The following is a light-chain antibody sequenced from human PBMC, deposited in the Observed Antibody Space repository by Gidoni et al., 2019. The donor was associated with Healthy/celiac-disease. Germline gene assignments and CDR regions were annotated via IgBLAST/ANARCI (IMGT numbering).Light chain of an antibody. V-gene: IGKV1-33*01. CDR1: QDISNY. J-gene: IGKJ3*01. CDR2: DAS. Sequence: DIQMTQSPSSLSASVGDRVTITCQASQDISNYLNWYQQKPGKAPKLLIYDASNLETGVPSRFSGSGSGTDFTFTISRQQPEDIATYYCQQYDNLFTFGPGTKVDIK. CDR3: QQYDNLFT.